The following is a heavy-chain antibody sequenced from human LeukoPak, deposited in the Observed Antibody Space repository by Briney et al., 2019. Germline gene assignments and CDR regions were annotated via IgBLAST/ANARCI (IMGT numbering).Heavy chain of an antibody. CDR2: ISAYNENR. CDR3: ARARGSGSYYGHDYYYYYYMDV. CDR1: GYSFPNFG. Sequence: ASVKISCKASGYSFPNFGITWVRQAPGEGLEWMGGISAYNENRNYAQKFQGRVIMTGDTSTSTVYMELRSLRSEDTAVYYCARARGSGSYYGHDYYYYYYMDVWGQGTTVTVSS. V-gene: IGHV1-18*01. J-gene: IGHJ6*03. D-gene: IGHD3-10*01.